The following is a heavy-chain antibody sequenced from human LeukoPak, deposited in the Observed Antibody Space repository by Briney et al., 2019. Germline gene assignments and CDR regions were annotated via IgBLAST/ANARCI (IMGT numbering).Heavy chain of an antibody. J-gene: IGHJ4*02. CDR1: GFTFGDYV. Sequence: GGSLRLSCTASGFTFGDYVMSWVPQGPGKGLESVGFIRQTVYGGSTEYVASVKGRFTISREDSKSAVYLQLNSPRTEDTAVYYCTRFNGFYDYWGQGTLVTVSS. CDR2: IRQTVYGGST. CDR3: TRFNGFYDY. D-gene: IGHD2-8*01. V-gene: IGHV3-49*04.